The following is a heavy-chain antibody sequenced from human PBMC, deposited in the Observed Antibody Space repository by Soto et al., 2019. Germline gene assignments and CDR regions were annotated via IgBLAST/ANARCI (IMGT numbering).Heavy chain of an antibody. CDR3: ARDRFGGTEGTNWLDP. Sequence: QEQLVQSGGGVVQPGRSLRLSCAASGFKFNSYGMHWVRQAPGKGLEWVAVIWYDGSDTSYVDSVKGRFTISRDNSKNTLYLQMSSLRFDDTAVYYCARDRFGGTEGTNWLDPWGQGTLVTVSS. D-gene: IGHD3-10*01. CDR1: GFKFNSYG. V-gene: IGHV3-33*01. CDR2: IWYDGSDT. J-gene: IGHJ5*02.